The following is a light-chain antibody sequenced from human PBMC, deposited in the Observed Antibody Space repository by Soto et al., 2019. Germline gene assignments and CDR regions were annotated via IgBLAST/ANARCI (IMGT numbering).Light chain of an antibody. CDR3: HQRQSWPRT. CDR1: QSLSSRN. Sequence: ELVLTQSPGTLSLSPGERATLSCRASQSLSSRNLAWYQQKPGQAPKPLIYGVSSRATGIPARFSGSGSGTDFTLTISSLEPEDSAVYYCHQRQSWPRTFGQGTKVDIK. J-gene: IGKJ1*01. V-gene: IGKV3-11*01. CDR2: GVS.